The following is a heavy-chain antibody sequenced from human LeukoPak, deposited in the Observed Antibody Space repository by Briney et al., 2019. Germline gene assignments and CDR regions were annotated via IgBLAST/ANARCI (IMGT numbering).Heavy chain of an antibody. V-gene: IGHV3-53*01. J-gene: IGHJ4*02. CDR2: IYSGGST. D-gene: IGHD3-22*01. CDR3: ARVRDDSSGYYGDY. CDR1: GFTVSSNY. Sequence: GGSLRLSCAASGFTVSSNYMSWVRQAPGKGLEWVSVIYSGGSTYYADSVKGQFTISRDNSKNTLYLQMNSLRAEDTAVYYCARVRDDSSGYYGDYWGQGTLVTVSS.